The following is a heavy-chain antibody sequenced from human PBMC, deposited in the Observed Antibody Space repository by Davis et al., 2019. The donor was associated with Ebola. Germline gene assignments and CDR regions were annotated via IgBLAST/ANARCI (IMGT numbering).Heavy chain of an antibody. CDR3: ARGQPHVSP. J-gene: IGHJ6*04. Sequence: PSETLSLTCAVSGGSISSGGYSWSWIRQPPGKGLEWIGYIYHSGSTYYNPSLKSRVTISVDRSKNQFSLKLSSVTAADTAVYYCARGQPHVSPWGKGTTVTVSS. CDR2: IYHSGST. V-gene: IGHV4-30-2*01. CDR1: GGSISSGGYS.